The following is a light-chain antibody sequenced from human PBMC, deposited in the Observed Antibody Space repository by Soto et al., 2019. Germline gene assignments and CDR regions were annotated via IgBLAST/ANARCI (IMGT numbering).Light chain of an antibody. CDR1: QSVFSRFRNKNY. CDR2: WAS. CDR3: QQYYTTPTWT. Sequence: DIVMTQSPAYMTLSLCERATINCNSIQSVFSRFRNKNYLGWFQQKPGQPPRLLIYWASTRESGVSDRFSGSGSGTDFTLTINSLQAEDVAVYYCQQYYTTPTWTFGQGTMVDI. J-gene: IGKJ1*01. V-gene: IGKV4-1*01.